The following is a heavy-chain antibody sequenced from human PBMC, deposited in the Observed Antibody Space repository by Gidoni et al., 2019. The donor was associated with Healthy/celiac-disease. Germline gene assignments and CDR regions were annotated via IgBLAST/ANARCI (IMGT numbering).Heavy chain of an antibody. CDR3: ARQGPGERRDGYNGAQDY. CDR1: GYSFTSYW. J-gene: IGHJ4*02. V-gene: IGHV5-51*01. CDR2: IYPGDSDT. D-gene: IGHD5-12*01. Sequence: EVQLVQSGAEVKKPGESLKISCKGSGYSFTSYWIGWVRQMPGKGLEWMGIIYPGDSDTRYSPSFQGQVTISADKSISTAYRQWSSLKASDTAMYYCARQGPGERRDGYNGAQDYWGQGTLVTVSS.